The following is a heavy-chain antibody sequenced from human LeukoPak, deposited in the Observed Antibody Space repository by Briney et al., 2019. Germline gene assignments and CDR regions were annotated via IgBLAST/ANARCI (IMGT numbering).Heavy chain of an antibody. CDR1: GYTFTGYY. J-gene: IGHJ4*02. D-gene: IGHD6-19*01. Sequence: ASVKVSCKASGYTFTGYYMHWVRQAPGQGLEWMRWINPNSGGTNYAQKFQGRVTMTRDTSTSTVYMELSSLRSEDTAMYYCARDSDYTSGWYYFDYWGQGTLVTVSS. CDR2: INPNSGGT. V-gene: IGHV1-2*02. CDR3: ARDSDYTSGWYYFDY.